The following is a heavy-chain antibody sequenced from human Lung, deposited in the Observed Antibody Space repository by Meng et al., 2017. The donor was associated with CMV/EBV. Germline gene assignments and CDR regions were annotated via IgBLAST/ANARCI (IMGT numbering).Heavy chain of an antibody. D-gene: IGHD3-3*01. CDR3: ARDSHRQDYDFWSGWTEPLTWFDP. CDR2: IYYSGST. Sequence: QLQLQDSGAGLVKPSETLSLTCTVPGGSICSSSYYWGWIRQPPGKGLEWIGSIYYSGSTYYNPSLKSRVTISVDTSKNQFSLKLSSVTAADTAVYYCARDSHRQDYDFWSGWTEPLTWFDPWGQGTLGTVPS. J-gene: IGHJ5*02. CDR1: GGSICSSSYY. V-gene: IGHV4-39*07.